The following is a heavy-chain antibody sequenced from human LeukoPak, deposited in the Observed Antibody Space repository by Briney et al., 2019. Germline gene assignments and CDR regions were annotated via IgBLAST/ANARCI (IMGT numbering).Heavy chain of an antibody. CDR3: XXGPSPHPYXXXXXGYXXXY. D-gene: IGHD3-10*01. CDR1: GFTFGDYA. Sequence: KPGRSLRLSCTASGFTFGDYAMSWFRQAPGKGLEWVGFIRSKAYGGTTEYAASVKGRFTISRDDSKSIAYLQMNSLNTEDTSVXXXXXGPSPHPYXXXXXGYXXXYWXQGTLVTVSS. CDR2: IRSKAYGGTT. J-gene: IGHJ4*02. V-gene: IGHV3-49*05.